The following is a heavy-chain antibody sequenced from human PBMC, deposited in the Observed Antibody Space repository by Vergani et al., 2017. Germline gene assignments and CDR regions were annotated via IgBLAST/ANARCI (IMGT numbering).Heavy chain of an antibody. CDR2: INPIGGNT. CDR1: GYTFSNYY. D-gene: IGHD3-9*01. J-gene: IGHJ4*02. V-gene: IGHV1-46*03. Sequence: VQVVQSGAEVKKSGASVKVSCKTSGYTFSNYYMHWVRQAPGQGLEWMGIINPIGGNTNYAQKIQGRVTMTRDTSTSTVYMELSSLRSEDTAIYYCARGDYGILTGYRYWGQGTLVTVSA. CDR3: ARGDYGILTGYRY.